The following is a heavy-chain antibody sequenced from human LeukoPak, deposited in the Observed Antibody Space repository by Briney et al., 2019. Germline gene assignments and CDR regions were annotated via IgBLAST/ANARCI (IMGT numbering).Heavy chain of an antibody. J-gene: IGHJ4*02. D-gene: IGHD6-13*01. Sequence: GGSLRLSCAASGFTFSSYAMSWVRQAPGKGLEWVSTISGSGGSTYYADSVKGRFTICRDISQNTMYLVMNSLRAEDTAVYYCAKHVQYSSSWSYYYDYWGQGTLVTVSS. V-gene: IGHV3-23*01. CDR3: AKHVQYSSSWSYYYDY. CDR2: ISGSGGST. CDR1: GFTFSSYA.